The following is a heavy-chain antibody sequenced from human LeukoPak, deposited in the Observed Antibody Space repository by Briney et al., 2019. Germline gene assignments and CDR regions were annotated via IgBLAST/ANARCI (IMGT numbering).Heavy chain of an antibody. J-gene: IGHJ4*02. Sequence: GGSLRLSCAASGFTFSDYYMSWIRQAPGKGLEWVSYISSSGSAIYYADSVKGRFTISRDNAKNSLYLQMNSLTAEDTAVYYRARVGGSGSHDYFDYWGQGTLVTVSS. CDR1: GFTFSDYY. V-gene: IGHV3-11*04. D-gene: IGHD3-10*01. CDR2: ISSSGSAI. CDR3: ARVGGSGSHDYFDY.